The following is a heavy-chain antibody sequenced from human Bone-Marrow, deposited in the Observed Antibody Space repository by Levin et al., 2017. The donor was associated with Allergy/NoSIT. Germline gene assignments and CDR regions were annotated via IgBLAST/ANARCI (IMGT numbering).Heavy chain of an antibody. CDR1: GFTFSSYA. V-gene: IGHV3-30*04. CDR2: ISYDGSNK. CDR3: ARAPEYYYGSGSYYIRYFDL. D-gene: IGHD3-10*01. Sequence: GGSLRLSCAASGFTFSSYAMHWVRQAPGKGLEWVAVISYDGSNKYYADSVKGRFTISRDNSKNTLYLQMNSLRAEDTAVYYCARAPEYYYGSGSYYIRYFDLWGRGTLVTVSS. J-gene: IGHJ2*01.